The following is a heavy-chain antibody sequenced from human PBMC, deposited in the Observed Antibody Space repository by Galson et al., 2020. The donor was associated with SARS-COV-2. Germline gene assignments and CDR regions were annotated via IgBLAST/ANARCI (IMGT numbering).Heavy chain of an antibody. CDR2: INSGGDT. CDR1: GGSFSGYS. J-gene: IGHJ6*04. D-gene: IGHD3-3*01. CDR3: ARRHQGVVPSPVLGFGLFCASFFLDF. V-gene: IGHV4-34*01. Sequence: SETLSLTCAVYGGSFSGYSWTWTRQAPGQGMEWIGEINSGGDTTSSPTPRSRVPLSVDNTRTQFSLKLKSVRAAAPALYFCARRHQGVVPSPVLGFGLFCASFFLDFWGKGTTVTVSS.